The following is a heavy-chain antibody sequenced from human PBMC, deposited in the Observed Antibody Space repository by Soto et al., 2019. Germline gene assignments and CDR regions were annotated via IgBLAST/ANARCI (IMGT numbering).Heavy chain of an antibody. J-gene: IGHJ4*02. CDR2: IYNSGST. V-gene: IGHV4-4*07. Sequence: PSETLSLTCTVSGGSISSYYWNWIRQPAGKGLEWLGRIYNSGSTNYNPSLKSRVTIPVDTSKNQFSLKLSSVTAADTAVYYCARTLAYYYDGSGYYYDYWGQGTLVTVSS. CDR3: ARTLAYYYDGSGYYYDY. CDR1: GGSISSYY. D-gene: IGHD3-22*01.